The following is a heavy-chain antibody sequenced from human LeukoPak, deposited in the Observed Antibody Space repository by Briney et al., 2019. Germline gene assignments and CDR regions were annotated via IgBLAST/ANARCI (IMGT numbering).Heavy chain of an antibody. J-gene: IGHJ4*02. CDR1: GFTLSRYG. CDR2: IWSDGNNK. V-gene: IGHV3-33*06. Sequence: GGSLRLSCAASGFTLSRYGMHWVRQARGKGLEWVADIWSDGNNKYYADSVKGRFTISRDNSKNTLYLQMNSLRAEDTAVYYCAKHGPVPGVGYFAFDYWGQGTLVAVSS. CDR3: AKHGPVPGVGYFAFDY. D-gene: IGHD1-26*01.